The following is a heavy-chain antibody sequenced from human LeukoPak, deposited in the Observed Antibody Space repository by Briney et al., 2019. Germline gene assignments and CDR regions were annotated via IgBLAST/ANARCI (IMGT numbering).Heavy chain of an antibody. CDR1: GYSISSGYY. D-gene: IGHD3-10*01. CDR3: ARQMGNMVRGVINWFDP. V-gene: IGHV4-38-2*01. CDR2: IYHSGST. J-gene: IGHJ5*02. Sequence: PSETLSHTYAVSGYSISSGYYWGWIRQHPGKGLEWIGSIYHSGSTYYNPSLKSRVTISVDTSKNQFSLKLSSVTAADTAVYYCARQMGNMVRGVINWFDPWGQGTLVTVSS.